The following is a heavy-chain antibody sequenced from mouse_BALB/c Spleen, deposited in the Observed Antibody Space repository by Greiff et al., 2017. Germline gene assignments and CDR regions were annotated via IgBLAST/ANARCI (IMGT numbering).Heavy chain of an antibody. CDR2: ISTYYGDA. CDR3: AREGYYGRSPFAY. Sequence: VQLQQSGAELVRPGVSVKISCKGSGYTFTDYAMHWVKQSHAKSLEWIGVISTYYGDASYNQKFKGKATMTVDKSSSTAYMELARLTSEDSAIYYCAREGYYGRSPFAYWGQGTLVTVSA. D-gene: IGHD1-1*01. J-gene: IGHJ3*01. CDR1: GYTFTDYA. V-gene: IGHV1S137*01.